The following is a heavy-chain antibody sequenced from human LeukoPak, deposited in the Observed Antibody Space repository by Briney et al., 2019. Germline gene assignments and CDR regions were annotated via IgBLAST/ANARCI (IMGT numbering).Heavy chain of an antibody. J-gene: IGHJ6*03. CDR3: GRGHRIAMVTRRPYYYYMDV. CDR2: MNPNSGNT. D-gene: IGHD5-18*01. V-gene: IGHV1-8*01. Sequence: ASVKVSCKASGYTFTSYDINWVRQATGQGLEWMGWMNPNSGNTGYAQKFQGRVTMTRNTSISTAYMELSSLRSEDTAVYYCGRGHRIAMVTRRPYYYYMDVWGKGTTVTVSS. CDR1: GYTFTSYD.